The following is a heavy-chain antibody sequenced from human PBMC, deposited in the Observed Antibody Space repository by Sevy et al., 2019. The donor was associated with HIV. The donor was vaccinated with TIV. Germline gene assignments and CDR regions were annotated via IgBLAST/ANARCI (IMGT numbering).Heavy chain of an antibody. CDR1: GGSITSLY. CDR2: IYYTGHL. J-gene: IGHJ4*02. CDR3: AGENAWGRGYS. D-gene: IGHD1-26*01. Sequence: SETLSLTCTVSGGSITSLYWNWIRQPPGKGLEWIANIYYTGHLNYNPSLKSRVTLSIDTSKNQFSLRLRSVTAADTAMYYCAGENAWGRGYSWGQGTLVTVSS. V-gene: IGHV4-59*08.